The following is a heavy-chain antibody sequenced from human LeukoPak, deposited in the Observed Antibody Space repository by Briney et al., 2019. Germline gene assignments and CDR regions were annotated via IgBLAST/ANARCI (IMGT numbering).Heavy chain of an antibody. CDR1: GASINSYY. V-gene: IGHV4-59*08. D-gene: IGHD1-26*01. J-gene: IGHJ3*01. Sequence: SDTLSLTCTVSGASINSYYWSWIRQPQGKGLQWIAYLYYSGSNNFNPSLKSRLTISVDTSKNQFSLKLNSVTAADTAVYYCARSGSRPSGGAFDLWGQGTMVTVSS. CDR3: ARSGSRPSGGAFDL. CDR2: LYYSGSN.